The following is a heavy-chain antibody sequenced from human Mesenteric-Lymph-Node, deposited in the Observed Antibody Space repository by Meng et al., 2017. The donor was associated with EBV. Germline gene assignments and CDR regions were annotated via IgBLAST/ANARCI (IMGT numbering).Heavy chain of an antibody. CDR2: MYYSGNT. J-gene: IGHJ5*02. CDR3: ARGLRPGENWFDP. CDR1: GDYTTSNSYA. V-gene: IGHV4-39*07. Sequence: QVQLRQGGAALVHPSETLSLTCSVSGDYTTSNSYAWGWIRQPPVKGLEWIGIMYYSGNTSYNPSLKSRVTIALDTSKNQFSLKLSSVTAADTAVYYCARGLRPGENWFDPWGQGALVTVSS. D-gene: IGHD4-17*01.